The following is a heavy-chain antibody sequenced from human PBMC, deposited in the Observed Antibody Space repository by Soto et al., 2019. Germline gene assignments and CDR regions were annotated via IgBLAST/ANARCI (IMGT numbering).Heavy chain of an antibody. V-gene: IGHV4-30-4*01. D-gene: IGHD5-18*01. J-gene: IGHJ4*02. CDR2: IYYSGST. CDR3: ASLLLRGYSYGYDY. CDR1: GGSISSGDYY. Sequence: SETLSLTCTFSGGSISSGDYYLSWIRQPPGKGLEWIGYIYYSGSTYYNPSLKSRVTISVDTSKNQFSLKLSSVTAADTAVYYCASLLLRGYSYGYDYWGQGTLVTVSS.